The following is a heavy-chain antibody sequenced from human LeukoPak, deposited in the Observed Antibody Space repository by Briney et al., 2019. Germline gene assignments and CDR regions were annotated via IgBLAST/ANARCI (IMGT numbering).Heavy chain of an antibody. Sequence: GGSLRLSCAASGFTFSSHSMNWVRQAPGKGLEWISYISSTGNTKHYVDSVMGRFTISRDNAKNSVYLQMNSLRDEDTAVYYCARDQCSGGSCYSGFGPYYYYGMDVWGQGTTVTVSS. CDR3: ARDQCSGGSCYSGFGPYYYYGMDV. CDR2: ISSTGNTK. D-gene: IGHD2-15*01. CDR1: GFTFSSHS. V-gene: IGHV3-48*02. J-gene: IGHJ6*02.